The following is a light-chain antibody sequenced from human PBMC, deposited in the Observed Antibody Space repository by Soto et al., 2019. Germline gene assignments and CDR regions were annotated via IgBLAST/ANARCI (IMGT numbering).Light chain of an antibody. Sequence: DIVMTQSPDSLAVSLGERATINCNSSQSVLYSSNTKNYLAWYQQKPGQPPKPLIYWASTRESGVPDRFSGSGSGTDFTLTISSLQAEDVAVYYCQQYYSTPPTFGGGTKVEIK. CDR1: QSVLYSSNTKNY. CDR2: WAS. J-gene: IGKJ4*01. V-gene: IGKV4-1*01. CDR3: QQYYSTPPT.